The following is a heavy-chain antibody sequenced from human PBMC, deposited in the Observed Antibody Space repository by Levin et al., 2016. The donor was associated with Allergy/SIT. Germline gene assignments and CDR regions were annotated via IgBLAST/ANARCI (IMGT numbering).Heavy chain of an antibody. CDR2: IYPDSRV. Sequence: GESLKISCKASGYTFPTYWIGWVRQMPGKGLELMGLIYPDSRVRYSPSFQGHVTMSVDKAINTAYLQWSSLKASDSAMYYCARRVWNKAMGHWFDPWGQGTLVIVSP. J-gene: IGHJ5*02. D-gene: IGHD3-16*01. V-gene: IGHV5-51*01. CDR1: GYTFPTYW. CDR3: ARRVWNKAMGHWFDP.